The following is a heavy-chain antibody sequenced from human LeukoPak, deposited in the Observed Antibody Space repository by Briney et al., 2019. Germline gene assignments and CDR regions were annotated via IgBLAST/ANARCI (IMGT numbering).Heavy chain of an antibody. J-gene: IGHJ4*02. D-gene: IGHD6-6*01. Sequence: GGSLRLSCAASGFTVSSNYMSWVRQAPGKGLGGVSVIYSGGSTYYADSVKGRFTISRDNSKNTLYLQMNSLRAEDTAVYYCTRPVYSSSGDSWGRGTPVTVSS. V-gene: IGHV3-66*04. CDR2: IYSGGST. CDR1: GFTVSSNY. CDR3: TRPVYSSSGDS.